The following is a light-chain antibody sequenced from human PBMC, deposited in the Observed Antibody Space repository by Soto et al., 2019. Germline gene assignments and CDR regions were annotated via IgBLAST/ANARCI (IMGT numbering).Light chain of an antibody. CDR1: QSVSSSY. J-gene: IGKJ5*01. Sequence: EIVLTHPPGTLSLSPCERATLSFSASQSVSSSYLAWYQQKPGQAPRLLIHGASSRATGISDRFSGWGSGTDFTVTISSLEPEDFAVYCCQQRSSWPITFGPGTRLEIK. CDR3: QQRSSWPIT. CDR2: GAS. V-gene: IGKV3D-20*02.